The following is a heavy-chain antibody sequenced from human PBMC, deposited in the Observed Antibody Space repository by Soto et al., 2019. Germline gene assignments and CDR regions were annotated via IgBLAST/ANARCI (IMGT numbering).Heavy chain of an antibody. D-gene: IGHD1-26*01. CDR1: GFTFSSYA. Sequence: GGSLRLSCAASGFTFSSYAMHWVRQAPGKGLEWVAVISYDGSNKYYADSVKGRFTISRDNSKNTLYLQMNSLRAEDTAVYYCAREEQAPGALWTWGQGTLVTVYS. J-gene: IGHJ5*02. CDR3: AREEQAPGALWT. CDR2: ISYDGSNK. V-gene: IGHV3-30-3*01.